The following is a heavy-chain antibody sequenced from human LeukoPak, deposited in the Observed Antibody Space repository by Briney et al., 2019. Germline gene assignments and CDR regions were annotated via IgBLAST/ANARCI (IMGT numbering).Heavy chain of an antibody. Sequence: PGGSLRLSCAASGFTFSSYSMNWGRQAPGKGLEWVSYISSSSSTIYYADSVKGRFTISRDNAKNSLYLQMNSLRDEDTAVYYCARDRDVLLWFGEYPWGQGTLVTVSS. CDR3: ARDRDVLLWFGEYP. CDR1: GFTFSSYS. CDR2: ISSSSSTI. J-gene: IGHJ5*02. D-gene: IGHD3-10*01. V-gene: IGHV3-48*02.